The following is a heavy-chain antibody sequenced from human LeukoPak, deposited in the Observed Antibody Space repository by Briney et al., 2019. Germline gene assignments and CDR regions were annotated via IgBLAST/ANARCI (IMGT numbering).Heavy chain of an antibody. D-gene: IGHD2-15*01. CDR3: ARRYCSGGSCYFDY. Sequence: SETLSLTCSVSDDAISSYFWSWIRQPPGKGLDWIGYIYYSGTTNYNPSLKSRVTISVDTSKNQFSLKLSSVTAADTAVYYCARRYCSGGSCYFDYWGQGTLVTVSS. CDR2: IYYSGTT. J-gene: IGHJ4*02. CDR1: DDAISSYF. V-gene: IGHV4-59*01.